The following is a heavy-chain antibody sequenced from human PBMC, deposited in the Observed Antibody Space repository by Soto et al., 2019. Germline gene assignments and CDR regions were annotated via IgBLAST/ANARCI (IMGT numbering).Heavy chain of an antibody. CDR3: AKRSGDYYGSGSVSY. CDR2: INHSGSN. D-gene: IGHD3-10*01. CDR1: GGSFSGYY. J-gene: IGHJ4*02. V-gene: IGHV4-34*01. Sequence: QVQLQQWGAGLLKPSETLSLTCAVYGGSFSGYYWSWIRQRPGKGLEWIGEINHSGSNNYKPSLKSRVTIAVDTTKNQLSLKLSSVNAAATGVYYGAKRSGDYYGSGSVSYWVQGTLVTVSS.